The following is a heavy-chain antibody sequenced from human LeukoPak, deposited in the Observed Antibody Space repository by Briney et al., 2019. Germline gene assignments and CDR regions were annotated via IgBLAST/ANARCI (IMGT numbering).Heavy chain of an antibody. CDR2: ISSSSSYI. CDR3: AREFCSSTSSPIDY. D-gene: IGHD2-2*01. CDR1: GFTFSSYS. Sequence: PGGSLRLSCAASGFTFSSYSMNWVRQAPGKGLEWVSSISSSSSYIYYADSVKGRFTISRDNAKNSLYLQMNSLRAEDTAVYYWAREFCSSTSSPIDYWGQGPLVTVSS. V-gene: IGHV3-21*01. J-gene: IGHJ4*02.